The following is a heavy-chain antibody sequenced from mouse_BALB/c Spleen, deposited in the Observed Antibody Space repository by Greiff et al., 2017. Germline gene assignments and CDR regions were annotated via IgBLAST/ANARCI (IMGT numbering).Heavy chain of an antibody. CDR3: ARSGDYDLYYAMDY. J-gene: IGHJ4*01. CDR1: GYSITSDYA. D-gene: IGHD2-4*01. CDR2: ISYSGST. V-gene: IGHV3-2*02. Sequence: EVKVEESGPGLVKPSQSLSLTCTVTGYSITSDYAWNWIRQFPGNKLEWMGYISYSGSTSYNPSLKSRISITRDTSKNQFFLQLNSVTTEDTATYYCARSGDYDLYYAMDYWGQGTSVTVSS.